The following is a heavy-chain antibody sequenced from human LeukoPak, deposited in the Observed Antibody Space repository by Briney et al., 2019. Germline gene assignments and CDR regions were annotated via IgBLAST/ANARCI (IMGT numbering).Heavy chain of an antibody. CDR3: ARDGTPGNYYYYYGMDV. V-gene: IGHV3-33*01. CDR2: IWYDGSNK. CDR1: GFTFSSYG. D-gene: IGHD6-13*01. Sequence: GGSLTLSCAASGFTFSSYGMHWVRQAPGKGLEGVAVIWYDGSNKYYADSVKGRFTISIDNSKNTLYLQMNSLRAEDTAVYYCARDGTPGNYYYYYGMDVWGQGTTVTVSS. J-gene: IGHJ6*02.